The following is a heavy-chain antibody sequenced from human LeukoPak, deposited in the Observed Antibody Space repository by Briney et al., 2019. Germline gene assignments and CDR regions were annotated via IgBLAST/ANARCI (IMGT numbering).Heavy chain of an antibody. CDR3: ARGPTTVTTSEFDY. CDR2: INPNSGGT. CDR1: GYTFSGNY. J-gene: IGHJ4*02. Sequence: ASVKVSCKASGYTFSGNYMYWVRQAPGQGLEWMGWINPNSGGTNYALKFQGKVTMTRDTSISTAYMELTGLTSDDTAVYYCARGPTTVTTSEFDYWGQGTLVTVSS. D-gene: IGHD4-17*01. V-gene: IGHV1-2*02.